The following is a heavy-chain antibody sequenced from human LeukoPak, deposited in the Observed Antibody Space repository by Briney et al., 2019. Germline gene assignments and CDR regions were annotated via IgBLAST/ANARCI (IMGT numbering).Heavy chain of an antibody. CDR2: IYYSGST. V-gene: IGHV4-59*01. CDR3: ARHGNDEGGNWFDP. CDR1: GGSISSYY. D-gene: IGHD1-1*01. Sequence: SETLSLTCTVSGGSISSYYWSWIRQPPGKGLEWIGYIYYSGSTNYNPSLKSRVTISVDTSKNQFSLKLSSVTAADTAVYYCARHGNDEGGNWFDPWGQGTLVTVSS. J-gene: IGHJ5*02.